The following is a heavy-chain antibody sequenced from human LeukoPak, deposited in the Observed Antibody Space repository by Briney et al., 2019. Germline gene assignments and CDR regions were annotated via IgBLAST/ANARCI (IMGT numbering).Heavy chain of an antibody. J-gene: IGHJ4*02. CDR1: GFTFSSYG. CDR3: AKDGRGSAYCSSTSCYFDY. Sequence: GRSLRLSCAASGFTFSSYGMHWVRQAPGKGLEWVAVISYDGSNKYYADSVKGRFTISRDNSKNTLYLQMNSLRAEDTAVYYCAKDGRGSAYCSSTSCYFDYWGQGTLVTVSS. V-gene: IGHV3-30*18. CDR2: ISYDGSNK. D-gene: IGHD2-2*01.